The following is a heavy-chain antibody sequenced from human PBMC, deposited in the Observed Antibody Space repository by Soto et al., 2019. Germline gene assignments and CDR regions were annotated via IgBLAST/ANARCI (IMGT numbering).Heavy chain of an antibody. CDR1: GGPLSGYY. D-gene: IGHD2-15*01. Sequence: SETLSLTCAVYGGPLSGYYWSWIRQSPGKGLEWIGEINHNGITNSSPSLKSRVTTSIDTSKSQFSLNLNSVTAADTAVYYCAREGVVPAGPLYYFDYWGQGALVTVSS. CDR3: AREGVVPAGPLYYFDY. J-gene: IGHJ4*02. V-gene: IGHV4-34*01. CDR2: INHNGIT.